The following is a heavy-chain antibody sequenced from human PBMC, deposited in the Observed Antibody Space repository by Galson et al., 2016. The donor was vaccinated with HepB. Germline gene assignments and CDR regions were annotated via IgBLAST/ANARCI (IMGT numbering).Heavy chain of an antibody. J-gene: IGHJ5*02. CDR3: ARQISFVNSSWYVWFDP. CDR2: IYYSGST. D-gene: IGHD6-13*01. Sequence: SETLSLTCTVSGGSINSTVYYWGWIRQPPGKGLEWIGSIYYSGSTYYNPSLKSRVTISVDTSKNQFSLKLTSVTAADTAVYYCARQISFVNSSWYVWFDPWGQGTLVTVSS. CDR1: GGSINSTVYY. V-gene: IGHV4-39*01.